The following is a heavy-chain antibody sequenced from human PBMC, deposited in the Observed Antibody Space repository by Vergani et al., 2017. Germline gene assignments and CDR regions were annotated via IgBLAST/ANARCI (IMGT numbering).Heavy chain of an antibody. J-gene: IGHJ4*02. D-gene: IGHD2-15*01. CDR3: ARAVVVVAAAGKYFDY. CDR1: GCSISSGSYY. CDR2: IYTSGST. Sequence: QVQLQESGPGLVKPSQTLSLICTVSGCSISSGSYYWSWIRQPAGKGLEWIGRIYTSGSTNYNPSLKSRVTISVDTSKNQFSLKLSSVTAADTAVYYCARAVVVVAAAGKYFDYWGQGTLVTVSS. V-gene: IGHV4-61*02.